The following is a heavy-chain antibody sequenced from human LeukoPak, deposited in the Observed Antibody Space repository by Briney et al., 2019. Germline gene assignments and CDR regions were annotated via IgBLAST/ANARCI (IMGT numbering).Heavy chain of an antibody. V-gene: IGHV4-38-2*01. CDR1: GYSISSGYY. CDR2: IYHSGST. J-gene: IGHJ3*02. CDR3: ARGTDIVVVVAVTDAFDI. Sequence: PSETLSPTCAVSGYSISSGYYWGWIRQPPGKGLEWIGTIYHSGSTYYNPSLKSRVTISVDTSKNQFSLKLSSVTAADTAVYYCARGTDIVVVVAVTDAFDIWGQGTMVTVSS. D-gene: IGHD2-15*01.